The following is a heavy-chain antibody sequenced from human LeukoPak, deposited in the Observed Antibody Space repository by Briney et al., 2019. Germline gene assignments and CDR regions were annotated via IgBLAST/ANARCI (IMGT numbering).Heavy chain of an antibody. CDR3: ARDSHGYISYYFDY. V-gene: IGHV3-30*02. J-gene: IGHJ4*02. CDR1: GFTLSNYC. CDR2: IRYDGSHE. Sequence: GGSLRLSCGASGFTLSNYCMHWVRQAPGKGLVWVAFIRYDGSHEYYVDSVRGRFTISRDFAKNTLYLQMNGLRAEDTAVYYCARDSHGYISYYFDYWGQGTLVTVSS. D-gene: IGHD5-24*01.